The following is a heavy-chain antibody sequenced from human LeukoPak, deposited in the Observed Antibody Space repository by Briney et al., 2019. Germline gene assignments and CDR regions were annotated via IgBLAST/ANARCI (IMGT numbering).Heavy chain of an antibody. CDR2: IKQDGSET. V-gene: IGHV3-7*01. D-gene: IGHD1-26*01. CDR1: GFTFTRYW. CDR3: AREPSPGATDH. J-gene: IGHJ4*02. Sequence: GGSLRLSCAASGFTFTRYWMSWVRQAPGKGLEWVGNIKQDGSETYYVDSVKGRFTISRDKARNSLYLQMNSLTAEDTAVYYWAREPSPGATDHWGQGTLVTVSS.